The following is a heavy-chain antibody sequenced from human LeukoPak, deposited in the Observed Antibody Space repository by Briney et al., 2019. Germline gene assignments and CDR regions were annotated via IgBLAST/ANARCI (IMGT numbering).Heavy chain of an antibody. Sequence: GGSLRLSCAASGFTFSSFGMHWVRQAPGKGLEWVAGISYDGSSKYYADSVKGRFTISRDNSRNTLYLQMNSLRAEDTAVYYCARTYGGNPGAFDIWGQGTMVTVSS. CDR3: ARTYGGNPGAFDI. V-gene: IGHV3-30*03. CDR1: GFTFSSFG. CDR2: ISYDGSSK. J-gene: IGHJ3*02. D-gene: IGHD4-23*01.